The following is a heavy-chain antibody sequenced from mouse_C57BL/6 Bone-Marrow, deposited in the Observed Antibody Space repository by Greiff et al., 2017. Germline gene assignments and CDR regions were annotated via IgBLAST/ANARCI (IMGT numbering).Heavy chain of an antibody. D-gene: IGHD1-1*01. V-gene: IGHV1-54*01. CDR1: GYAFTNYL. Sequence: VQLQQSGAELVRPGTSVKVSCKASGYAFTNYLIEWVKQRPGQGLEWIGVINPGSGGTNYNEKFKGKATLTADKSSSTAYMQLSSLTSEDSAVYFCARGYYYGSSYEFAYWGQGTLVTVSA. CDR3: ARGYYYGSSYEFAY. J-gene: IGHJ3*01. CDR2: INPGSGGT.